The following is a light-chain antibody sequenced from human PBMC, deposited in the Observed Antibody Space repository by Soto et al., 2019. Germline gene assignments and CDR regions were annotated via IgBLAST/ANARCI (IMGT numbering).Light chain of an antibody. CDR2: CAS. Sequence: ELVLTQSPGTLSFSPGERATLSCRAIQSVSNNYLAWYQQKPGQEPRLRIYCASTKATGIPARFSGSGSGTDFTLTISRLEPEDFAVYYCQQYGSSPPGTFGQGTKVDIK. J-gene: IGKJ1*01. CDR3: QQYGSSPPGT. CDR1: QSVSNNY. V-gene: IGKV3-20*01.